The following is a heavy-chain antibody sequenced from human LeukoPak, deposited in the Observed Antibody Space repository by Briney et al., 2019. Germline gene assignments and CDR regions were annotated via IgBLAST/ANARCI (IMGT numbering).Heavy chain of an antibody. CDR2: ISSSSSYI. V-gene: IGHV3-21*01. D-gene: IGHD3-16*01. J-gene: IGHJ4*02. CDR1: GYSISSGY. Sequence: ETLSLTCTVSGYSISSGYYWGWVRQAPGKGLEWVSSISSSSSYIYYADSVKGRFTISRDNAKNSLYLQMNSLRAEDTAVYYCARDLLITFGGAPYLDYWGQGTLVTVSS. CDR3: ARDLLITFGGAPYLDY.